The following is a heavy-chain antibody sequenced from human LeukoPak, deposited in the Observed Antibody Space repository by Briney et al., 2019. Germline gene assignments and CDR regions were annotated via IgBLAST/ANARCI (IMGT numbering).Heavy chain of an antibody. D-gene: IGHD4-23*01. J-gene: IGHJ4*02. V-gene: IGHV4-4*02. CDR1: GGSISSSNW. Sequence: SETLSLTCAVSGGSISSSNWWSWVRQPPGKGLEWIGEIYHSGSTNYNPSLKSRVTISVDKSKNQFSLKLSSVTAADTAVYYWASRGYGGSALDYWGQGTLVTVSS. CDR2: IYHSGST. CDR3: ASRGYGGSALDY.